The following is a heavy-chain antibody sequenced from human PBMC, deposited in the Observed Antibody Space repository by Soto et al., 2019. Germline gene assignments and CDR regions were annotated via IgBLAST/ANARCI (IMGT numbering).Heavy chain of an antibody. V-gene: IGHV1-18*01. CDR3: ARDLGIVVVPAAIYGMDV. CDR1: GYTFTSYG. D-gene: IGHD2-2*03. Sequence: GPVKVSCKASGYTFTSYGISWVRQAPGQGLEWMGWISAYNGNTNYAQKLQGRVTMTTDTSTSTAYMELRSLRSDDTAVYYFARDLGIVVVPAAIYGMDVWGQGTTVTVSS. CDR2: ISAYNGNT. J-gene: IGHJ6*02.